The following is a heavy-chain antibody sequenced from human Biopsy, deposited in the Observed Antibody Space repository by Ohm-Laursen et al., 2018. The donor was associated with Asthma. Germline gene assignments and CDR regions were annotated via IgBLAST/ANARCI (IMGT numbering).Heavy chain of an antibody. V-gene: IGHV3-30*18. D-gene: IGHD1-26*01. Sequence: LRLSCAASGFTFSNYGMHWVRQAPGKGLDWVAVISFDGSNKNYTDSVKGRFTISRDNSRDTLHLQMNSLRAEDTAVYYCAKDVFPGWELRRGPDYWGQGTLVTVSS. CDR2: ISFDGSNK. CDR1: GFTFSNYG. J-gene: IGHJ4*02. CDR3: AKDVFPGWELRRGPDY.